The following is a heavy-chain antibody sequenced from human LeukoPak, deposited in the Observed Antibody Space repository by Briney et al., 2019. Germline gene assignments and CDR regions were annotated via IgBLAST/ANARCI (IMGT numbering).Heavy chain of an antibody. CDR3: ARSARDSAYTNMDS. Sequence: GGSLRLSCAASGFTFSTYWMTWVRQAPGKGLEWVANMKQDGSERNYVDSVKGRFTISRDNDRNSLYLQMNSPRVEDTAVYYCARSARDSAYTNMDSWGQGTLVTVSS. J-gene: IGHJ4*02. D-gene: IGHD5-18*01. CDR1: GFTFSTYW. V-gene: IGHV3-7*04. CDR2: MKQDGSER.